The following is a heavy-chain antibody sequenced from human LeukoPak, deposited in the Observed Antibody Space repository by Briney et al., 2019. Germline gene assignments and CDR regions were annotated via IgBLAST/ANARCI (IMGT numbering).Heavy chain of an antibody. CDR2: IYHSGST. CDR3: ARHPSATAKLRFDY. Sequence: SQTLSLTCTVSGGSISSGGYYWSWIRQPPGKGLEWIGYIYHSGSTYYNPSLKSRVTISVDRSKNQFSLKLSSVTAADTAVYYCARHPSATAKLRFDYWGQGTLVTVSS. J-gene: IGHJ4*02. V-gene: IGHV4-30-2*01. D-gene: IGHD4-23*01. CDR1: GGSISSGGYY.